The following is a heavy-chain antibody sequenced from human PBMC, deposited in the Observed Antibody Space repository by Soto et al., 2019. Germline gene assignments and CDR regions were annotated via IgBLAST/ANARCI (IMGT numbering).Heavy chain of an antibody. V-gene: IGHV1-69*02. CDR1: GGTFSSYT. Sequence: QVQLVQSGAEVKKPGSSVKVSCKASGGTFSSYTISWVRQAPGQGLEWMGRIIPILGIANYAQKFQGRVTITADKSTITAYMELSRLRSEDTAVYYCARWDRYCSGGSCYSHAFDIWGQGTMVTVSS. D-gene: IGHD2-15*01. CDR3: ARWDRYCSGGSCYSHAFDI. CDR2: IIPILGIA. J-gene: IGHJ3*02.